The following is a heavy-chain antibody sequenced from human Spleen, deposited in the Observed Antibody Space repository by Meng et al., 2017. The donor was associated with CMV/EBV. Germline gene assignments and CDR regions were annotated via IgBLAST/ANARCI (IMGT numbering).Heavy chain of an antibody. J-gene: IGHJ6*02. D-gene: IGHD4-17*01. V-gene: IGHV1-18*01. CDR1: GYTFISYG. CDR2: ISAYNGNT. CDR3: ARDRPVTPYYYYYGMDV. Sequence: ASVKVSCKASGYTFISYGISWVRQALGQGLEWMGWISAYNGNTNYAQKLQDRVTMTTDTSTRTAYMDLRSLRSDDTAVYYCARDRPVTPYYYYYGMDVWGQGTTVTVSS.